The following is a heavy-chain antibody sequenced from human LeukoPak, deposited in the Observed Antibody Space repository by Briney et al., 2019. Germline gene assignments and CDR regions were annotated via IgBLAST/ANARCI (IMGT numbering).Heavy chain of an antibody. CDR3: AKDGYCSGGSCYSVDAFDI. CDR2: ISGSGGST. V-gene: IGHV3-23*01. D-gene: IGHD2-15*01. CDR1: GFTFSSYA. Sequence: HAGGSLRLSCAASGFTFSSYAMSWVRQAPGKGLEWVSAISGSGGSTNYADSVKGRFTISRDNSKNTLYLQMNSLRAEDTAVYYCAKDGYCSGGSCYSVDAFDIWGQGTMVTVSS. J-gene: IGHJ3*02.